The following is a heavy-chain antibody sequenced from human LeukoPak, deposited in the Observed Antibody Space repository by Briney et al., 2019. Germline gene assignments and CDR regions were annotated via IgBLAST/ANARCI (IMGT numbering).Heavy chain of an antibody. J-gene: IGHJ4*02. Sequence: KPSETLSLICTVSGGSINSYYWSWIRQPAGKGLEWIGRIYSSGNTNYNPSLKSRVTMSVDTSRNQFSLKLNSVTAADTAVYYCARVGALGGHDFWGQGSLVTVSS. CDR3: ARVGALGGHDF. CDR2: IYSSGNT. V-gene: IGHV4-4*07. CDR1: GGSINSYY. D-gene: IGHD1-26*01.